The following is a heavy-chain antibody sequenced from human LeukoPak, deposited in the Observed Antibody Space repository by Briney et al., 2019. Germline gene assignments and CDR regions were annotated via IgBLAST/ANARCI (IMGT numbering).Heavy chain of an antibody. J-gene: IGHJ4*02. D-gene: IGHD3-16*02. CDR2: NIPIFGTA. CDR3: ARDYRSYYFDY. Sequence: SVKVSCKASGGTFSSYAISWVRQAPGQGLEWMGGNIPIFGTANYAQKFQGRVAITADESTSTAYMELSSLRSEDTAVYYCARDYRSYYFDYWGQGTLVTVSS. V-gene: IGHV1-69*13. CDR1: GGTFSSYA.